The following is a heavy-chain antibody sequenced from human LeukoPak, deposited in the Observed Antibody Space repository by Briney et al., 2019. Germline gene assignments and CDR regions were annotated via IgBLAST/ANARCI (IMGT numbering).Heavy chain of an antibody. Sequence: SGGSLRLSCETSGFNFRGYGLHWARQTPGKGLQWLVFMEHDGTIKYFSDSVEGRFTISRDNSQNTLFLQLNSLRTEDTAVYYCATNSAYGSYLDSWGQGTLVTVSS. V-gene: IGHV3-30*02. CDR2: MEHDGTIK. D-gene: IGHD6-25*01. CDR3: ATNSAYGSYLDS. J-gene: IGHJ4*02. CDR1: GFNFRGYG.